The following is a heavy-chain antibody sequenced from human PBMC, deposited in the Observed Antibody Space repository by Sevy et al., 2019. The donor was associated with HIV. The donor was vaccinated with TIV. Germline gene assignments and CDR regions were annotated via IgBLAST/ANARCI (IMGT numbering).Heavy chain of an antibody. J-gene: IGHJ4*02. V-gene: IGHV3-30*18. CDR1: GFSFSGYA. Sequence: GGSLRLSCAASGFSFSGYAIHWVRQAPGKGLEWVAVIYFDGSNKYYADSVKGRFTISRDNSKNTLFLQMNSLRAEDTAVYYCAKEGAYSYTTYFDYWGQGTVVTVSS. D-gene: IGHD5-18*01. CDR2: IYFDGSNK. CDR3: AKEGAYSYTTYFDY.